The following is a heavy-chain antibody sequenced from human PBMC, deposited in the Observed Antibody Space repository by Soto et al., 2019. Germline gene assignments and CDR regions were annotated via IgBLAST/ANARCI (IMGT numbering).Heavy chain of an antibody. Sequence: PGGSLRLSCAASGFTFSASWMNWVRQTPGKGPEWVANMNTDGRVKNYAESVRGPFTISRDNAKNSLYLQMNSLRAEDTAVYSCGRGYDYLIVYWGQGTLVTVSS. J-gene: IGHJ4*02. CDR1: GFTFSASW. V-gene: IGHV3-7*01. CDR3: GRGYDYLIVY. CDR2: MNTDGRVK. D-gene: IGHD3-22*01.